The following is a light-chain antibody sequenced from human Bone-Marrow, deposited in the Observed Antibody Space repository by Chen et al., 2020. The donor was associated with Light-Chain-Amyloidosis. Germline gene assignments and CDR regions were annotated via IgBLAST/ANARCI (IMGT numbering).Light chain of an antibody. V-gene: IGLV2-23*01. Sequence: QSALSQPASVSGSPGQAITISCTGAGNDVGIYQLVSWYQHHPGKAPKLIIYEATARPSGVSTRFSGSQSGNTASLTISGLQAEDEADYYCCSFAGGVVPFGGGTKVTVL. CDR3: CSFAGGVVP. J-gene: IGLJ2*01. CDR1: GNDVGIYQL. CDR2: EAT.